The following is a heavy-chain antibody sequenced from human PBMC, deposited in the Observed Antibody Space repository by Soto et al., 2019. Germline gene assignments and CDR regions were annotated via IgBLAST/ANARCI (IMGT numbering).Heavy chain of an antibody. CDR2: IVAVFGTP. Sequence: QVQLVQSGAEVKMPGSSVKVSCKASGGTFSKYAITWVRQAPGQGLEWMGGIVAVFGTPNYAQKFQGRVTITADEYSSIAYMELSSLRSEDTAVYYCARAVIFGVGAGSDIWGQGTMVTVSS. CDR3: ARAVIFGVGAGSDI. D-gene: IGHD3-3*01. J-gene: IGHJ3*02. CDR1: GGTFSKYA. V-gene: IGHV1-69*12.